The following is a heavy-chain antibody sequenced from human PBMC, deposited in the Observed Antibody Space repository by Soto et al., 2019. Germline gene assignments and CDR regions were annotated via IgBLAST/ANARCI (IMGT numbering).Heavy chain of an antibody. D-gene: IGHD5-18*01. CDR1: GFTVSSNY. CDR2: IYSSGST. V-gene: IGHV3-53*01. Sequence: PVGSLILSCAASGFTVSSNYMSWVRQAPGKGLQWVSVIYSSGSTYYADSVKGRFTISRDNSKNTLYLQMNSLRVEDTAVYYCARENSYPYFDYWGQGT. J-gene: IGHJ4*02. CDR3: ARENSYPYFDY.